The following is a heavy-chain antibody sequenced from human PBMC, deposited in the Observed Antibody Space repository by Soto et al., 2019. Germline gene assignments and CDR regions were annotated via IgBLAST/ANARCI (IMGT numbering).Heavy chain of an antibody. CDR3: ARAALILTGYYAFDI. J-gene: IGHJ3*02. V-gene: IGHV1-2*04. D-gene: IGHD3-9*01. Sequence: ASVKVSCKASGYTFTGYYMHWVRQAPGQGLEWMGWINPNSGGTNYAQKFQGWVTMTRDTSISTAYMELSRLISDDTAVYYCARAALILTGYYAFDIWGQGTMVTVSS. CDR2: INPNSGGT. CDR1: GYTFTGYY.